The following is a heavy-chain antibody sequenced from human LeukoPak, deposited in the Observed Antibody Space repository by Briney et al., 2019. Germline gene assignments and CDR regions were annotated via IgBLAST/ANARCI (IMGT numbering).Heavy chain of an antibody. CDR1: GYTFVSYG. CDR3: ARDGWSLGP. Sequence: ASVKVSCKASGYTFVSYGVSWVRQAPGQGPEWMAWISVYSGNTKYARKFQGRVTLTADTSTSTVYMELRSLRSDDTAVYYCARDGWSLGPWGQGTLVTVSS. J-gene: IGHJ5*02. CDR2: ISVYSGNT. V-gene: IGHV1-18*01. D-gene: IGHD2-8*01.